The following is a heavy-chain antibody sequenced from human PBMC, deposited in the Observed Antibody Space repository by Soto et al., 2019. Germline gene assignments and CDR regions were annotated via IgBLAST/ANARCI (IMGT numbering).Heavy chain of an antibody. Sequence: SETLSLTCAVSGGSISSGGYSWSWIRQPPGKGLEWIGYIYHSGSTYYNPSLKSRVTISVDRSKNQFSLKLSSVTAADTAVYYCARLPFRMNWFDPWGQGTLVTVSS. V-gene: IGHV4-30-2*01. J-gene: IGHJ5*02. CDR1: GGSISSGGYS. CDR2: IYHSGST. CDR3: ARLPFRMNWFDP.